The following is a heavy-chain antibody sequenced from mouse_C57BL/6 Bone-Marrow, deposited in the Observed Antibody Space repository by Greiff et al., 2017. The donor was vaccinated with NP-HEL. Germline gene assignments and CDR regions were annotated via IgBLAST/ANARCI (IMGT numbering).Heavy chain of an antibody. CDR2: ISSGGSYT. V-gene: IGHV5-6*01. CDR3: ARPGNWDPFDY. J-gene: IGHJ2*01. D-gene: IGHD4-1*01. CDR1: GFTFSSYG. Sequence: EVQGVESGGDLVKPGGSLKLSCAASGFTFSSYGMSWVRQTPDKRLEWVATISSGGSYTYYPDSVQGRFTISRDNAKNTLYLQMSSLKSEDTAMYYCARPGNWDPFDYWGQGTTLTVSS.